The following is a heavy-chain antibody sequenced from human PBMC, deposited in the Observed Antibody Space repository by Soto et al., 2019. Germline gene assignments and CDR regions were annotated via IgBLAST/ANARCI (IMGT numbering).Heavy chain of an antibody. D-gene: IGHD3-22*01. CDR3: ARSGGSGSDY. CDR1: GGTFSSYA. CDR2: IIPIFGTA. J-gene: IGHJ4*02. V-gene: IGHV1-69*13. Sequence: VASVKVSCKASGGTFSSYAISWVRQAPGQGLEWMGGIIPIFGTANCAQKFQGRVTITADESTSTAYMELSSLRSEDTAVYYCARSGGSGSDYWGQGTLVTVSS.